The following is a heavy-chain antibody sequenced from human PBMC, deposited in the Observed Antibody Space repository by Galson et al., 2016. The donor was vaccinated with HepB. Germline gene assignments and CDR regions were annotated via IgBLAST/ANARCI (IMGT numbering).Heavy chain of an antibody. CDR3: AREVAGHFDS. CDR2: INTRSGNI. J-gene: IGHJ4*02. CDR1: DFPLNGLK. V-gene: IGHV1-18*01. Sequence: SVKVSCKASDFPLNGLKIGWVRQAPGQGLEWMGWINTRSGNIYSAHSLQGRVTLTTDTSTDTAHMELRSLRVGDTAVYYCAREVAGHFDSWGQGTLVTVSS. D-gene: IGHD6-19*01.